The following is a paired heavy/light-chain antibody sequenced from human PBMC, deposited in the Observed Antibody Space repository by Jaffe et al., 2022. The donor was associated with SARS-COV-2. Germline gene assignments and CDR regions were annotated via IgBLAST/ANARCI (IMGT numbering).Heavy chain of an antibody. CDR1: GFTFRSHG. CDR2: IWYEGNNK. D-gene: IGHD1-26*01. Sequence: QVQLVESGGGVVQPGTSLRLSCAASGFTFRSHGMHWVRQAPGKGLEWVAVIWYEGNNKYYADSVKGRFTISRDNSRNMLFLHMNSLRVEDTAVYYCARDGNPGLPDVFDFWGQGTMVTVSS. CDR3: ARDGNPGLPDVFDF. J-gene: IGHJ3*01. V-gene: IGHV3-33*01.
Light chain of an antibody. J-gene: IGLJ1*01. CDR1: SSDIGSYNL. CDR3: CSYAGSSIFYV. Sequence: QSALTQPASVSGSPGQSITISCTGTSSDIGSYNLVSWYQHHPGEAPKVLIYEASKRPTGVSIRFSGSKSGNTASLKISGLQAEDEADYYCCSYAGSSIFYVFGTGTKVTVL. V-gene: IGLV2-23*01. CDR2: EAS.